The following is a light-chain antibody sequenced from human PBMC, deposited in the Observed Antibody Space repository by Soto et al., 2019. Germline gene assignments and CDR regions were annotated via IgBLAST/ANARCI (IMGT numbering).Light chain of an antibody. J-gene: IGKJ1*01. CDR1: QKISAW. CDR3: QQYNSSPWT. V-gene: IGKV1-5*03. Sequence: DIRMPQAHSMLSASVGDRVAITCRASQKISAWIACYHQKPGKAAKLLIYQASLLESGVTSRFSGSRTGTEFNLTISCLQPDDLANYYCQQYNSSPWTCGQGTKVDSK. CDR2: QAS.